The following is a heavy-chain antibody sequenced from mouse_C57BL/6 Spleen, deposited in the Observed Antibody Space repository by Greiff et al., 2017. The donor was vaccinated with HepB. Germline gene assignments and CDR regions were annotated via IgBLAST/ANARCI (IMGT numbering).Heavy chain of an antibody. V-gene: IGHV1-82*01. CDR3: ARQTGYYAMDY. CDR2: IYPGDGDT. D-gene: IGHD4-1*01. CDR1: GYAFSSSW. Sequence: VMLVESGPELVKPGASVKISCKASGYAFSSSWMNWVKQRPGKGLEWIGRIYPGDGDTNYNGKFKGKATLTADKSSSTAYMQLSSLTSEDSAVYFCARQTGYYAMDYWGQGTSVTVSS. J-gene: IGHJ4*01.